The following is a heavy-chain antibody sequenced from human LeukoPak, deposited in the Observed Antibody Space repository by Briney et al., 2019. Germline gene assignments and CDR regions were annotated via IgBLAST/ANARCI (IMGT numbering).Heavy chain of an antibody. Sequence: GGSLRLSCAASGFTFSSYSMNWVRQAPGKGLEWVAVIAYDGSKKYYADSVKGRFTISRDNSKNTLYLQMNSLRAEDTAVYYCAKVGGYDMYYFDYWGQGTLVTVSS. V-gene: IGHV3-30*18. D-gene: IGHD5-12*01. J-gene: IGHJ4*02. CDR1: GFTFSSYS. CDR2: IAYDGSKK. CDR3: AKVGGYDMYYFDY.